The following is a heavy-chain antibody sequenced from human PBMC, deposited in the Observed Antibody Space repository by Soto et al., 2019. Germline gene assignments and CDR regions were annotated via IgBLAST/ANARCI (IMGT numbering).Heavy chain of an antibody. V-gene: IGHV1-18*04. J-gene: IGHJ6*02. CDR3: ARDVWPKNYYYYGMDV. D-gene: IGHD2-21*01. CDR2: ISPWKGNT. Sequence: ASVKVSCKASGYNFMPYGVNWVRQAPGQGLEWMGWISPWKGNTNYAQSFQGRVTMTTDESTSTAYMELSSLRSEDTAVYYCARDVWPKNYYYYGMDVWGQGTTVTVSS. CDR1: GYNFMPYG.